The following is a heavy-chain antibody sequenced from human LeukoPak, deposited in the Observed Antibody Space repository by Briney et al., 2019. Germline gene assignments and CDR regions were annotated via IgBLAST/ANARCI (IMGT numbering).Heavy chain of an antibody. CDR2: TRDKARGYTT. Sequence: GGSLRLSCAASGVTLSDHHMDWVRQAPGKGLEWVGRTRDKARGYTTEYAASVKGRFTISRDDSKTLVYLQMNSLRTEDTAVYFCAKDFWALGGSIDSWGQGTLVTVSS. J-gene: IGHJ4*02. D-gene: IGHD3-10*01. CDR3: AKDFWALGGSIDS. CDR1: GVTLSDHH. V-gene: IGHV3-72*01.